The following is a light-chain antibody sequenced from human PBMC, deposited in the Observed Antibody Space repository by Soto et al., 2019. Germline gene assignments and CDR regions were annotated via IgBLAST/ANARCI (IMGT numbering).Light chain of an antibody. Sequence: EIVLTQSPATLSLSPGERATLSCRASQSVSSYLAWYQQKPGQAPRLLIYDASNRATGIPARFSGSGSGTDFTLTISSLEPEDFAVYYCQQYNNWPRAFGGGPKVEIK. V-gene: IGKV3-11*01. CDR2: DAS. CDR1: QSVSSY. J-gene: IGKJ4*01. CDR3: QQYNNWPRA.